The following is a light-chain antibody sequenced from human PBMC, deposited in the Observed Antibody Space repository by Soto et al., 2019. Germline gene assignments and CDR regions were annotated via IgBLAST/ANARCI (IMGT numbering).Light chain of an antibody. V-gene: IGLV2-14*01. CDR1: SSDICASNF. CDR3: ISYKTDATFV. CDR2: EAT. Sequence: QSALTQPPSVSGSPGQSITVSCTGTSSDICASNFVSWYQHLPGRAPKVIIFEATNRPSGVSDRFSGSKAGITASLTISGLQADDEAEYFCISYKTDATFVFGTGTKDTVL. J-gene: IGLJ1*01.